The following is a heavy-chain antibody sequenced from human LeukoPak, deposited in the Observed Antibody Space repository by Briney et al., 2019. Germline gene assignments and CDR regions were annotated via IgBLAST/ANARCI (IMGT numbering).Heavy chain of an antibody. J-gene: IGHJ5*02. D-gene: IGHD3-10*01. CDR3: ARDSGTTGEVKFDP. CDR2: IYSSGTT. CDR1: GGSISSYY. V-gene: IGHV4-4*07. Sequence: SETLSLTCTVSGGSISSYYWSWIRQPAGKGLEWIGRIYSSGTTTYNPSLKSRVTMSVDTAKNQVSLRLSSVTAADTAVYYCARDSGTTGEVKFDPWGQGSRVTVSS.